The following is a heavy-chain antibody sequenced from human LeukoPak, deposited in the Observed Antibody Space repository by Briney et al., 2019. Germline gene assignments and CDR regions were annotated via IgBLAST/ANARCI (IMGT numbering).Heavy chain of an antibody. Sequence: GATVKISCKVSGYTFTDYYIHWVQQAPGKGVEWMGLVDPEDGEKIYAEKFQGRVTITADTSTDTAYLELSSLRSEDTAVYYCAIGTAAVNYGMDVWGQRTTVTVSS. V-gene: IGHV1-69-2*01. D-gene: IGHD6-25*01. CDR3: AIGTAAVNYGMDV. J-gene: IGHJ6*02. CDR1: GYTFTDYY. CDR2: VDPEDGEK.